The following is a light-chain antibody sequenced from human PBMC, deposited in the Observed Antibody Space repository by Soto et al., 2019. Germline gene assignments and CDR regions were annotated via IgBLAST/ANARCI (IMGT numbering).Light chain of an antibody. V-gene: IGKV1-5*01. CDR1: QSISNW. CDR3: QQYNSYPWT. Sequence: IQMNQSPSTLSASVGDRVTITCRASQSISNWLAWYQQKPGKAPKLLIYDASSLESGVPSRFSGSGSGTEFTLTISSLQPDDFATYYCQQYNSYPWTFGQGTKVDIK. CDR2: DAS. J-gene: IGKJ1*01.